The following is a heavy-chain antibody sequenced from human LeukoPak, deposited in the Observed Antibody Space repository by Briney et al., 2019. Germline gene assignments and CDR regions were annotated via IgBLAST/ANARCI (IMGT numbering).Heavy chain of an antibody. D-gene: IGHD2-21*01. V-gene: IGHV1-69*05. CDR1: GGTFSSYA. J-gene: IGHJ3*02. Sequence: SVKVSCKASGGTFSSYAISWVRQAPGQGLEWMGGIIPIFGTANYAQKFQGRVTITTDESTSTAYMELSSLRSEDTAVYYCARTQLAYCGGDCLRGDAFDIWGQGTMVTVSS. CDR2: IIPIFGTA. CDR3: ARTQLAYCGGDCLRGDAFDI.